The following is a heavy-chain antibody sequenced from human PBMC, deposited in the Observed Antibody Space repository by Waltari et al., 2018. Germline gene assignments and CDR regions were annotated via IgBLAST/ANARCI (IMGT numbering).Heavy chain of an antibody. CDR2: IYTSGIT. J-gene: IGHJ3*02. V-gene: IGHV4-61*09. Sequence: QVQLQESGPGLVKHSQTLSLTCPVPGGSISSGRYYWSWMRQPAGKGLEWIGYIYTSGITNYNPSLNSRVTISVDTSKNQFSLKLSSVTAADTAVYYCARDRRLLGYNSFDIWGQGTMVTVSS. CDR3: ARDRRLLGYNSFDI. D-gene: IGHD3-22*01. CDR1: GGSISSGRYY.